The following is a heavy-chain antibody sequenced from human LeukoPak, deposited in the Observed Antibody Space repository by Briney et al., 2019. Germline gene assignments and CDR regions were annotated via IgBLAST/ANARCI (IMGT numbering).Heavy chain of an antibody. Sequence: SETLSLTCTVSGGSISSSSYYWSWIRQPPGKGLEWIGYINYSGSTNYNPSLKSRVTISVDTSKNQFSLKLSSVTAADTAVYHCARGGCSGGSCYYYGMDVWGQGTTVTVSS. CDR1: GGSISSSSYY. CDR2: INYSGST. J-gene: IGHJ6*02. V-gene: IGHV4-61*01. D-gene: IGHD2-15*01. CDR3: ARGGCSGGSCYYYGMDV.